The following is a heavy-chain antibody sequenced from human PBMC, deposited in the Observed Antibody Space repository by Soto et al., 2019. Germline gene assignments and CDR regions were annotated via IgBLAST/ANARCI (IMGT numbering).Heavy chain of an antibody. CDR1: GFTFSRYA. CDR3: ARSRNGAVPDSINF. V-gene: IGHV3-30-3*01. D-gene: IGHD2-8*01. CDR2: ISRDGSNK. J-gene: IGHJ4*02. Sequence: LRLSCAASGFTFSRYAMHWVRQAPGEGLEWVAVISRDGSNKYYGDSVKGRFTVSRDNSNNTLYLSMTSLRPDDTAVFYCARSRNGAVPDSINFWGQGTLVTVSS.